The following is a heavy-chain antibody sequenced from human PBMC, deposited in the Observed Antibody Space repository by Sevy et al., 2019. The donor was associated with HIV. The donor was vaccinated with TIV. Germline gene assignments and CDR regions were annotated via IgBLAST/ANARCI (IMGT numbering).Heavy chain of an antibody. CDR3: SKDQGGYNYAPGY. CDR2: ISYDGNIQ. Sequence: QLGGSLRLSCAASGLTFSTYGIHWVRQAPGKGLEWVAVISYDGNIQYYADSVKGRFTVSRDNSKNTLYLQMNSLRAEDSAVYYCSKDQGGYNYAPGYWGQGTLVTVSS. CDR1: GLTFSTYG. J-gene: IGHJ4*02. D-gene: IGHD5-18*01. V-gene: IGHV3-30*18.